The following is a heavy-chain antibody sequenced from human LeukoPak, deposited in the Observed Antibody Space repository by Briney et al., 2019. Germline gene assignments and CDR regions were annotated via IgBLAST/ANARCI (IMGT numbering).Heavy chain of an antibody. J-gene: IGHJ4*02. V-gene: IGHV4-39*01. Sequence: SETLSLACSVSGGSISTNGYYWGWIRQSPGKGLEWIGSIYYTGGTYYNPSLKSRVTVSVDTSRNQFSLKLSSMTAADTAVYYCARLAAAGDFDCWGQGTLVTVSS. CDR3: ARLAAAGDFDC. CDR1: GGSISTNGYY. CDR2: IYYTGGT. D-gene: IGHD6-13*01.